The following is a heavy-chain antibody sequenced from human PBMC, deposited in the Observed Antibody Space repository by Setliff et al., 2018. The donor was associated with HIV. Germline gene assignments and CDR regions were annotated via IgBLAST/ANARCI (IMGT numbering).Heavy chain of an antibody. D-gene: IGHD5-18*01. V-gene: IGHV4-34*12. Sequence: LSLTCSIYGGSLSNYYWTWLRQSPGKGLEWIGEVVESGGVNYNPSLKSRVTISVDTSKREFSLKLNSVTAADTAFYHCARVPQARRGYNYGTLVELWGQGTLVTVSS. CDR2: VVESGGV. J-gene: IGHJ4*02. CDR3: ARVPQARRGYNYGTLVEL. CDR1: GGSLSNYY.